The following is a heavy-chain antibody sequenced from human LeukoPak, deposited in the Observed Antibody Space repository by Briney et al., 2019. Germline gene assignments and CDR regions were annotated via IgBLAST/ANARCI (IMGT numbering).Heavy chain of an antibody. D-gene: IGHD5-12*01. J-gene: IGHJ4*02. CDR2: IIPIFGTA. CDR3: ARGLGYSGYDWHYYFDY. CDR1: GGTFSSSA. Sequence: SVKVSCKASGGTFSSSAISWVRQAPGQGLEWMGGIIPIFGTANYAQKFQGRVTITADKSTSTAYVELSSLRSEDTAVYYCARGLGYSGYDWHYYFDYWGQGTLATVSS. V-gene: IGHV1-69*06.